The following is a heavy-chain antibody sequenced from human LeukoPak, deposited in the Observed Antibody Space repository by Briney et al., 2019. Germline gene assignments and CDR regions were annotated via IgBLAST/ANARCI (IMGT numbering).Heavy chain of an antibody. V-gene: IGHV4-4*02. CDR2: IYHSGST. CDR1: GGSISSSNW. Sequence: SETLSLTCAVSGGSISSSNWWSWVRRPPGKGLEWIGEIYHSGSTNYNPSLKSRVTISVDKSKNQFSLKLSSVTAADSAVYYCARVSPRGAFDIWGQGTMVTVSS. CDR3: ARVSPRGAFDI. D-gene: IGHD3-10*01. J-gene: IGHJ3*02.